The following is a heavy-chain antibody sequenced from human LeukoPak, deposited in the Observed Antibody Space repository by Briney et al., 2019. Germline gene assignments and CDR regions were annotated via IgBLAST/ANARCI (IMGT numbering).Heavy chain of an antibody. CDR1: GFTFDDYA. D-gene: IGHD6-19*01. CDR3: AKDRAVAGATLFDY. Sequence: GGSLRLSCAASGFTFDDYALHWVRQAPGKGLEWVAGITWNSNSRGYADSVKGRFTISRDNAKNSLYLQMNSLRAEDTALYYCAKDRAVAGATLFDYWGQGTLVTVSS. CDR2: ITWNSNSR. V-gene: IGHV3-9*01. J-gene: IGHJ4*02.